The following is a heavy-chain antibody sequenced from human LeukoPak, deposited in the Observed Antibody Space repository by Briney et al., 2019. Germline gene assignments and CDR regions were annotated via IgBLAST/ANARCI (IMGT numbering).Heavy chain of an antibody. V-gene: IGHV1-24*01. CDR2: FDPEDGET. D-gene: IGHD3-10*01. J-gene: IGHJ4*02. CDR3: ATDRFYYGSGLFDY. Sequence: ASVKVSCKVSGYTLTELSMHWVRQAPGKGLEWMGGFDPEDGETIYAQKFQGRVTMTEDTSADTAYMELSSLRSEDTAVYYCATDRFYYGSGLFDYWGQGTLVTVSS. CDR1: GYTLTELS.